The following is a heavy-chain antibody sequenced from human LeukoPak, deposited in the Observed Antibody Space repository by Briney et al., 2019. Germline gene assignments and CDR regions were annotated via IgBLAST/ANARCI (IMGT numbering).Heavy chain of an antibody. Sequence: GGSLRLSCAASGFTVSSNYMNWVRQAPGKGLEWVSVIYSGGSTYYADSVKGRFTISRDNSKNTLYLQMNSLRAEDTAVYYCAKRWGSVSGQRYFDNWGQGTLVTVSS. D-gene: IGHD3-16*01. CDR3: AKRWGSVSGQRYFDN. V-gene: IGHV3-66*01. CDR2: IYSGGST. CDR1: GFTVSSNY. J-gene: IGHJ4*02.